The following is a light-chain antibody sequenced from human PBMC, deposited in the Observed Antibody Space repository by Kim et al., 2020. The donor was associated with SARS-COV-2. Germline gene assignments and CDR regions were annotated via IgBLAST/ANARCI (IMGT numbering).Light chain of an antibody. V-gene: IGKV3-15*01. J-gene: IGKJ1*01. CDR2: GAS. CDR3: QQYNDWPPWT. CDR1: QSVSSN. Sequence: EIVLTQSPATLSLSPGETATLSCRASQSVSSNLSWYQQRPVQPPRLLIYGASTRATDIPARFSGSGSGTEFTLTISSLQSEDFALYYCQQYNDWPPWTFGQGTKVDIK.